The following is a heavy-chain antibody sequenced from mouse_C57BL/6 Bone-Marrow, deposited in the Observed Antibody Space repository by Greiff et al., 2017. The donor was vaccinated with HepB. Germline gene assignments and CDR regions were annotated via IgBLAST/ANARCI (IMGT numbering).Heavy chain of an antibody. CDR1: GYSITSGYY. D-gene: IGHD2-5*01. J-gene: IGHJ2*01. CDR3: ARKNYSNSPFDY. CDR2: ISYDGSN. Sequence: EVKLQESGPGLVKPSQSLSLTCSVTGYSITSGYYWNWIRQFPGNKLEWMGYISYDGSNNYNPSLKNRISITRDTSKNQFFLKLNSVTTEDTATYYCARKNYSNSPFDYWGQGTTLTVSS. V-gene: IGHV3-6*01.